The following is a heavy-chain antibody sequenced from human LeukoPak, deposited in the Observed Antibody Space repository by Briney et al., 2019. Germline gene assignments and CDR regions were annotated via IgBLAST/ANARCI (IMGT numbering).Heavy chain of an antibody. CDR1: GFTFDDYG. Sequence: GGSLRLSCAASGFTFDDYGMSWVRQAPGKGLEWVSGINWNGGSTGYADSVKGRFTISRDNAKNSLYLQMNSLRAEDTALYYCARAGIYCSGGSYYSWFDPWGQGTLVTVSS. J-gene: IGHJ5*02. CDR2: INWNGGST. CDR3: ARAGIYCSGGSYYSWFDP. D-gene: IGHD2-15*01. V-gene: IGHV3-20*04.